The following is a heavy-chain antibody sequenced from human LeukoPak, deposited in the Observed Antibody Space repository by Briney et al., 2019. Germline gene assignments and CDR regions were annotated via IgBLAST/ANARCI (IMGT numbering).Heavy chain of an antibody. V-gene: IGHV3-23*01. Sequence: GGSLRLSCAASGFALSSYAMTWVRQAPGKGLEWVSDIGDSGATTYYADSVKGRFTISRDNSKNTLYLQMSSLRAEDTAVYFCASFHYYGSGAYYLSYWGQGTLVTVSS. J-gene: IGHJ4*02. CDR3: ASFHYYGSGAYYLSY. CDR1: GFALSSYA. CDR2: IGDSGATT. D-gene: IGHD3-10*01.